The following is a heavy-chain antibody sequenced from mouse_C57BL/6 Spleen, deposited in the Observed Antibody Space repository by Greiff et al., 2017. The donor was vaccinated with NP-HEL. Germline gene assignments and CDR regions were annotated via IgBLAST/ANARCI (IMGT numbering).Heavy chain of an antibody. CDR1: GFTFSDYG. V-gene: IGHV5-17*01. Sequence: EVHLVESGGGLVKPGGSLKLSCAASGFTFSDYGMHWVRQAPEKGLEWVAYISSGSSTIYYADTVKGRFTISRDNAKNTLFLQMTSLGSDDTAMYYCARPRFDYWGQGTTLTVSS. CDR2: ISSGSSTI. J-gene: IGHJ2*01. CDR3: ARPRFDY.